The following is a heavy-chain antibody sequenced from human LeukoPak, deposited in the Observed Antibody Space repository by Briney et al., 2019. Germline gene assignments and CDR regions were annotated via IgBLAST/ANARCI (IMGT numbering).Heavy chain of an antibody. CDR3: ARDYGGSSPFDY. J-gene: IGHJ4*02. CDR2: ISGRGGT. V-gene: IGHV3-69-1*02. Sequence: PGVSLRLSCAASGFLYRDYVMICARHSPEEGVEWVSTISGRGGTYYVDSVKGRFTISRDNAKNSLYLQMNSLRAEDTAVYYCARDYGGSSPFDYWGQGTLVTVSS. CDR1: GFLYRDYV. D-gene: IGHD4-23*01.